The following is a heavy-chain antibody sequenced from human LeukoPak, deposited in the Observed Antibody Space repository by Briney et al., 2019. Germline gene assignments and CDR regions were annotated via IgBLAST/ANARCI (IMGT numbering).Heavy chain of an antibody. CDR1: GGTFSSYA. J-gene: IGHJ4*02. CDR2: IIPIFGTA. V-gene: IGHV1-69*13. Sequence: SVTVSCKASGGTFSSYAISWVRQAPGQGLEWMGGIIPIFGTANYAQKFQGRVTITADESTSTAYMELSSLRSEDTAVYYCARDNDILTGSPFDYWGQGTLVTVSS. CDR3: ARDNDILTGSPFDY. D-gene: IGHD3-9*01.